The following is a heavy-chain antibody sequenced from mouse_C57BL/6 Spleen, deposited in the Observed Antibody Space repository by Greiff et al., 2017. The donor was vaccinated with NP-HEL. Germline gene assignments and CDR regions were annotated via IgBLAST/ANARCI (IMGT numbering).Heavy chain of an antibody. CDR3: ASRNWDVGYFDY. CDR1: GYTFTSYG. V-gene: IGHV1-81*01. D-gene: IGHD4-1*01. Sequence: QVQLQQSGAELARPGASVKLSCKASGYTFTSYGISWVKQRTGQGLEWIGEIYPRSGNTYYNEKFKGKATLTADKSSSTAYMELRSLTSEDSAVYFCASRNWDVGYFDYWGQGTTLTVSS. J-gene: IGHJ2*01. CDR2: IYPRSGNT.